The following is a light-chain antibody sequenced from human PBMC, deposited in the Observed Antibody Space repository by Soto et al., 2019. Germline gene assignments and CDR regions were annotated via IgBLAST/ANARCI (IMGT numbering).Light chain of an antibody. V-gene: IGKV3-15*01. CDR1: QSVSIS. CDR2: GAS. Sequence: DIVMTQSPATLSVSPGERATLSCRASQSVSISLAWYQQKPGQAPRLLIYGASTRATGIPARFSGSGSGTEFTLTISSLQSEDLAVYDCQQYHKWPPYIFGQGTKLEIK. CDR3: QQYHKWPPYI. J-gene: IGKJ2*01.